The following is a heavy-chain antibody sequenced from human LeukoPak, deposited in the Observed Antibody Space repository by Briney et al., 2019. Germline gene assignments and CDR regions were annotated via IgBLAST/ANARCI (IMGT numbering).Heavy chain of an antibody. CDR3: ARGAAYGDYGSIDY. Sequence: GGSLRLSCTAPGFTFSSYAMHWVRQAPGKGLEWVAVISFGGSSKYYADSVKGRFTISRDNPKNTLYLQVNSLRAEDTAVYYCARGAAYGDYGSIDYWGQGTLVIVSS. CDR2: ISFGGSSK. CDR1: GFTFSSYA. V-gene: IGHV3-30-3*01. J-gene: IGHJ4*02. D-gene: IGHD4-17*01.